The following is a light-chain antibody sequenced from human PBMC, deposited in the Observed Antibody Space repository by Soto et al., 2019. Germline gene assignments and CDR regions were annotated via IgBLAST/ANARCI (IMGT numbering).Light chain of an antibody. CDR2: DVS. V-gene: IGLV2-14*03. CDR3: SSYTSSSTLYV. CDR1: SSDVGGYNY. Sequence: QSVLTQPVSVSGSPGQSITISCTGTSSDVGGYNYVSWYQHHPGKAPKLMIYDVSNRPSGVSNRFSGPKSGNTASLTISGLQAEDEADYYCSSYTSSSTLYVFGTGTQLTVL. J-gene: IGLJ1*01.